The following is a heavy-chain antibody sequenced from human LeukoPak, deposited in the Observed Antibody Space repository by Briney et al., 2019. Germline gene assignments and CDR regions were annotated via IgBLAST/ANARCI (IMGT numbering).Heavy chain of an antibody. V-gene: IGHV3-43*01. CDR1: GFTFDDYT. J-gene: IGHJ4*02. D-gene: IGHD2-15*01. Sequence: GGSLRLSCVASGFTFDDYTMYWVRQAPGKGLEWVSLISWDGDNTYYADSVKGRFTISRDNSKNSLYLQMNSPRTEDTALYYCTKDMFSGVAVPSGGFFDYWGQGTLVTVSS. CDR2: ISWDGDNT. CDR3: TKDMFSGVAVPSGGFFDY.